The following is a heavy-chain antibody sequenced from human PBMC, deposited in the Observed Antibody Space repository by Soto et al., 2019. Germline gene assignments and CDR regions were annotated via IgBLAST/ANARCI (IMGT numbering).Heavy chain of an antibody. CDR3: ARAYDRSGYLVY. Sequence: VKFSCKASGGTFSSYAFSWVRQAPGQGLEWMGGIIPIFGTANYAQKFQGRVTITADKSTSTAYMELSSLRSEDKAVYYWARAYDRSGYLVYWGQGTLVTVS. CDR1: GGTFSSYA. J-gene: IGHJ4*02. V-gene: IGHV1-69*06. CDR2: IIPIFGTA. D-gene: IGHD3-22*01.